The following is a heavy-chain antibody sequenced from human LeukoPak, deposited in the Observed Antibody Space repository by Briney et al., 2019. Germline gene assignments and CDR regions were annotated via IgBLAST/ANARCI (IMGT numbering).Heavy chain of an antibody. V-gene: IGHV3-53*01. D-gene: IGHD2-15*01. CDR2: LYSGGST. CDR1: GFTVSSNY. Sequence: GGSLRLSCAASGFTVSSNYMTWVRQAPGKGLEWVSVLYSGGSTYYADSVNGRSTISRDNSKNTLYLQMNRLRAEDTAVYYCARAPRMVYFDYWGQGTLVTVSS. CDR3: ARAPRMVYFDY. J-gene: IGHJ4*02.